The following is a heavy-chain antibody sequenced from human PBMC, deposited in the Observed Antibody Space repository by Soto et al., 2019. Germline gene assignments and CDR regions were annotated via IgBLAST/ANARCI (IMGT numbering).Heavy chain of an antibody. CDR2: ISGSGGST. Sequence: EVPLLESGGGLVQPGGSLRLSCAASGFTFSSYAMSWVRQAPGKGLEWVSAISGSGGSTYYADSVKGRFTISRDNSKNTLYLQMNSLRAEDTAVYYCAKDASDLYYDSSAYFDYWGQGTLVTVSS. CDR3: AKDASDLYYDSSAYFDY. V-gene: IGHV3-23*01. CDR1: GFTFSSYA. J-gene: IGHJ4*02. D-gene: IGHD3-22*01.